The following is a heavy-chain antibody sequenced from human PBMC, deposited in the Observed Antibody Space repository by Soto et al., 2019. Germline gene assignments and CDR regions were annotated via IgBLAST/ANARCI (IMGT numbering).Heavy chain of an antibody. J-gene: IGHJ3*01. V-gene: IGHV3-11*04. D-gene: IGHD3-22*01. CDR3: VRDQLFYYDISGRPVNGFDL. Sequence: PGGFLRPSCVASGFTFSDSWVTWSRPAPGKGLGGVSHISSGGSTIDYADSVNGRVTISRDTAENSLYLQMNSLGAEDTALYYCVRDQLFYYDISGRPVNGFDLWGQGTIVTVS. CDR1: GFTFSDSW. CDR2: ISSGGSTI.